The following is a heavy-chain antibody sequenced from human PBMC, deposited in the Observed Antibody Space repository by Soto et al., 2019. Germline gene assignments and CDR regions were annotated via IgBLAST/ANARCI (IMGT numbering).Heavy chain of an antibody. CDR3: GRDTAGLDY. CDR2: INPNSGNT. J-gene: IGHJ4*02. Sequence: QVQLVQSGAEVKKPGASVKVSCQASGYTFACHDIHWVRQAPGQGLEWMGVINPNSGNTRYAQRFQDRLTLTTDTPTNTVYLDLSSLSSDDTAVYYCGRDTAGLDYWGQGTLVTVSS. V-gene: IGHV1-46*01. CDR1: GYTFACHD.